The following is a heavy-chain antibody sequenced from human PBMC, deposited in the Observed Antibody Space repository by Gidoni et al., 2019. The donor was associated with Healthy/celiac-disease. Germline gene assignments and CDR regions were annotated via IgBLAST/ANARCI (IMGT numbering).Heavy chain of an antibody. D-gene: IGHD2-2*01. CDR2: MNPNSGKT. CDR3: ARVPNPISYCSSTSCPYWYFDL. CDR1: GYTFTSYA. J-gene: IGHJ2*01. V-gene: IGHV1-8*01. Sequence: QVQLVQSGAEVKKPGASVKVSCKASGYTFTSYAFNWVRQATGQGLEWMGWMNPNSGKTGYAQKFQGRVTMTRNTSISTAYMELSSLRSEDTAVYYCARVPNPISYCSSTSCPYWYFDLWGRGTLVTVSS.